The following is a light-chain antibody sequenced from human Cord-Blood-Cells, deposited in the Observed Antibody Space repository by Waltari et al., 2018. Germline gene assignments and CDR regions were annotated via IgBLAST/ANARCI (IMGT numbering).Light chain of an antibody. V-gene: IGLV7-46*01. CDR2: DTS. Sequence: QAVVTQEPSLTVSPGGTVTPTCGSSTGSVTSVHSPSWCQQKPGQAPRTLIYDTSNKHSWTPARFSGSLLGGKAALTLSGAQPEDEAEYYCLLSYSGANWVFGGGTKLTVL. CDR1: TGSVTSVHS. J-gene: IGLJ3*02. CDR3: LLSYSGANWV.